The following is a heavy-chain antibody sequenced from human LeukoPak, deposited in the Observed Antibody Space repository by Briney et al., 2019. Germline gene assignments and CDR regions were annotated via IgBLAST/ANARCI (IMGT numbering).Heavy chain of an antibody. J-gene: IGHJ4*02. D-gene: IGHD4-23*01. Sequence: GGSLRLSCAASGFTFSSYAMSWVRQAPGKGLEWVSAISGSGGSIYYADSVKGRFTISRDNTKNSMYLQMDSLRDEDTAVYYCARAGRSFYGGSSDYWGQGTLVTVSS. CDR1: GFTFSSYA. CDR3: ARAGRSFYGGSSDY. CDR2: ISGSGGSI. V-gene: IGHV3-23*01.